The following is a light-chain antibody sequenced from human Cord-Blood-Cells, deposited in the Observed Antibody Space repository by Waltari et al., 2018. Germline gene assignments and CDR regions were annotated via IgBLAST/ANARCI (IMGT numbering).Light chain of an antibody. CDR1: SSDFGLYNL. Sequence: QSALTQPASVSGSPGQSITISGTGTSSDFGLYNLRSWYQQHPGKAPKPMIYEGSKRPSGVSNRFSGSKSGNTASLTISGLQAEDEADYYCCSYAGSNVVFGGGTKLTVL. CDR3: CSYAGSNVV. J-gene: IGLJ2*01. V-gene: IGLV2-23*01. CDR2: EGS.